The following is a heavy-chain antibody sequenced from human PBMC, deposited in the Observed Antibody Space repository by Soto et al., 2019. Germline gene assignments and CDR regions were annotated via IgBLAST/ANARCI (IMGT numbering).Heavy chain of an antibody. Sequence: GGSLRLSCAASGFTFTSYAMTWVRQAPGKGLEWVSTISDSGGTTYYADSVKGRFTISRDNSKNTLYLQMNSLRAEDTAVYYCARSTRPRGSRYFDYWGQGTQVTVSS. CDR2: ISDSGGTT. V-gene: IGHV3-23*01. J-gene: IGHJ4*02. D-gene: IGHD6-6*01. CDR1: GFTFTSYA. CDR3: ARSTRPRGSRYFDY.